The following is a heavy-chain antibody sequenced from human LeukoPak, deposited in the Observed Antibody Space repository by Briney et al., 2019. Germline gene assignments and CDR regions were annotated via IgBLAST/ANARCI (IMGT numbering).Heavy chain of an antibody. V-gene: IGHV3-23*01. CDR3: AKRGVVIRVILVGFHKEAYYFDS. CDR1: GVTLSNYG. J-gene: IGHJ4*02. Sequence: GGSLRLSCGVSGVTLSNYGMSWVSQAPGKGLEWVAGISDSGGRTNYAGSVKGRFTISRDNPKNTLYLQMNSLRVEDTAVYFCAKRGVVIRVILVGFHKEAYYFDSWGQGALVTVSS. CDR2: ISDSGGRT. D-gene: IGHD3-22*01.